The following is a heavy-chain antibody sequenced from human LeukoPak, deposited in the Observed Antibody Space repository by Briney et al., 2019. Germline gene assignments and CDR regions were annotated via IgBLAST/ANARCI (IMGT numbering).Heavy chain of an antibody. Sequence: GGSLRLSCAASGFTFSSYSMNWVRQAPGKGLEWVSYISSSSSTIYYADSVKGRFTISRDNAKNSLYLQMNSVTADDTAVYYCAKDPGDSVRGYYMDVWGKGTTVIVSS. CDR2: ISSSSSTI. J-gene: IGHJ6*03. D-gene: IGHD1-26*01. CDR1: GFTFSSYS. V-gene: IGHV3-48*04. CDR3: AKDPGDSVRGYYMDV.